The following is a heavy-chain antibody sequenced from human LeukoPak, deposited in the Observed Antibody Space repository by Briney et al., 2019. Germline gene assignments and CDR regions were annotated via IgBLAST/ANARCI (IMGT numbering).Heavy chain of an antibody. V-gene: IGHV4-39*07. CDR2: IYYSGST. D-gene: IGHD3-10*01. Sequence: SETLSLTCTVSGGSISSSSYYWGWIRQPPGKGLEWIGSIYYSGSTYYNPSLKSRVTISVDKSKNQFSLKLTSVTAADTAVYYCARERPYYYGSGSLTYDAFDVWGQGTMVTVSS. CDR3: ARERPYYYGSGSLTYDAFDV. J-gene: IGHJ3*01. CDR1: GGSISSSSYY.